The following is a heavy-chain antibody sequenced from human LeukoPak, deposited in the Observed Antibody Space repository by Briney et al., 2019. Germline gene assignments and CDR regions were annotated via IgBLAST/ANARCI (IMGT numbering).Heavy chain of an antibody. Sequence: PGGSLRLSCAASGFTFSSYAMSWVRQAPGKGLEWVSALTASGGSTYYADSVKGRFTISRDNSKNTLYLQMNSLRAEDTAVYYCARPYDSSGYYYGDYWGQGTLVTVSS. J-gene: IGHJ4*02. D-gene: IGHD3-22*01. V-gene: IGHV3-23*01. CDR2: LTASGGST. CDR3: ARPYDSSGYYYGDY. CDR1: GFTFSSYA.